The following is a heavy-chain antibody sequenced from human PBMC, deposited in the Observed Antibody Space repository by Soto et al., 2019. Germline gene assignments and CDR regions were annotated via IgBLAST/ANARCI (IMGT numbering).Heavy chain of an antibody. J-gene: IGHJ6*04. D-gene: IGHD4-4*01. CDR3: ARQDTVTTPDV. CDR2: IYYSGST. CDR1: GGSISSSSYY. Sequence: PSETLSLTCTVSGGSISSSSYYWGWIRQPPGKGLEWIGSIYYSGSTYYNPSLKSRVTISVDTSKNQFSLKLSSVTAADTAVYYCARQDTVTTPDVWGKGTTVTVSS. V-gene: IGHV4-39*01.